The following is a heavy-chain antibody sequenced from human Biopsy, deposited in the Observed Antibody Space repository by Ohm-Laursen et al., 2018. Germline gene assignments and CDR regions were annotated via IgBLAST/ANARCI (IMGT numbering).Heavy chain of an antibody. CDR2: IYYSVMT. D-gene: IGHD4-11*01. V-gene: IGHV4-59*02. CDR3: ARDSGILNYGNFKYYHYYGMGV. J-gene: IGHJ6*02. CDR1: GDSVTKYY. Sequence: SDTLSLTCTVSGDSVTKYYWSWIRQPPGKGLEWIGHIYYSVMTNYNPSLQSRVSISVDTSRNQVSLTLSSVTAADMAVYYCARDSGILNYGNFKYYHYYGMGVWGQGTKVTVSS.